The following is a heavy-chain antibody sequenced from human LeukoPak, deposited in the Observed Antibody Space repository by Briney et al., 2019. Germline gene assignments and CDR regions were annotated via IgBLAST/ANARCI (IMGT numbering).Heavy chain of an antibody. CDR1: GGSISSSAW. CDR2: INDSGTI. V-gene: IGHV4-4*02. D-gene: IGHD3-10*01. CDR3: ARGRNTMVRGAIGAETRYYYSYYMDV. Sequence: PSETLSLTCAVSGGSISSSAWWTWVRQSPGKGLEWIGEINDSGTINYNPDPSLKRRVSISVDRSINQFSLTVNPVTDADTAVYYCARGRNTMVRGAIGAETRYYYSYYMDVWGKGTTVTVSS. J-gene: IGHJ6*03.